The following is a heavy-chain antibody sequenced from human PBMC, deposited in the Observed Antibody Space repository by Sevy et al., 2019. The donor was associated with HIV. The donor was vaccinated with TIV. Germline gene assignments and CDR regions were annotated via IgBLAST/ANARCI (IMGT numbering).Heavy chain of an antibody. J-gene: IGHJ4*02. CDR1: GYTLTELS. CDR2: FDPEDGET. CDR3: ATAKTVAGIGTPFDY. D-gene: IGHD6-19*01. V-gene: IGHV1-24*01. Sequence: ASVKVSCKVSGYTLTELSMHWVRRAPGKGLEWMGGFDPEDGETIYAQKFQGRVTMTEDTSTDTAYMELSSLRSEDTAVYYCATAKTVAGIGTPFDYWGQGTLVTVSS.